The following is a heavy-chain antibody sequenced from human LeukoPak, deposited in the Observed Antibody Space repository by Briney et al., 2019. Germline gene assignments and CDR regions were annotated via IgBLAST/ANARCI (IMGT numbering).Heavy chain of an antibody. CDR3: ATVGIVATILWSRWFDP. Sequence: ASVKVSCKVSGYTLTELSMHWVRQAPGKGLEWMGGFDPEDGETIYAQKFQGRVTMTEDTSTDTAYMEPSSLRSEDTAVYYCATVGIVATILWSRWFDPWGQGTLVTVSS. V-gene: IGHV1-24*01. J-gene: IGHJ5*02. D-gene: IGHD5-12*01. CDR2: FDPEDGET. CDR1: GYTLTELS.